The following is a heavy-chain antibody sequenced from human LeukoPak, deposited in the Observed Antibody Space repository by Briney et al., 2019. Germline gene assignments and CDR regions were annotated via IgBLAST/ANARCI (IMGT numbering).Heavy chain of an antibody. CDR2: IYYNGGT. CDR3: VRVGQQGGYSYGLDV. Sequence: SETLSLTCTVSGGSINSYYWNWIRQSPGKGLECIGYIYYNGGTDYNPSLKSRVTISVDTSKNQFSLKRSSVTAADTAVYYCVRVGQQGGYSYGLDVWGQGTTVTVSS. J-gene: IGHJ6*02. V-gene: IGHV4-59*01. CDR1: GGSINSYY. D-gene: IGHD6-13*01.